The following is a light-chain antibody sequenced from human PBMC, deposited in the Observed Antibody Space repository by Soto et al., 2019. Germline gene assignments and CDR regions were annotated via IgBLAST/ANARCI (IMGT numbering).Light chain of an antibody. CDR2: AAS. CDR1: QGIRNY. V-gene: IGKV1-27*01. Sequence: DIQMTQSPSSLSASVGDRVTITCRASQGIRNYLAWYQQKPGKGPKLLIYAASTLQSGVPSRFSGSGSGTDFTLTISSLQPEDVATYYCQKYNSAPPLTFGGGTKVEIK. CDR3: QKYNSAPPLT. J-gene: IGKJ4*01.